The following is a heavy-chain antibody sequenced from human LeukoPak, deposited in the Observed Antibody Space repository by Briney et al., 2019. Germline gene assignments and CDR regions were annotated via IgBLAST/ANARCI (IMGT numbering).Heavy chain of an antibody. CDR1: GFTFSSYW. CDR3: ASGYDFWSGYFGLDY. Sequence: GGSLRLSCAASGFTFSSYWMSWVRQAPGKGLEWVANIKQDGSEKYYVDSVKGRFTISRDNAKNSLYLQMNSLRAEDTAVYYSASGYDFWSGYFGLDYWGQGTLVTVSS. J-gene: IGHJ4*02. V-gene: IGHV3-7*01. CDR2: IKQDGSEK. D-gene: IGHD3-3*01.